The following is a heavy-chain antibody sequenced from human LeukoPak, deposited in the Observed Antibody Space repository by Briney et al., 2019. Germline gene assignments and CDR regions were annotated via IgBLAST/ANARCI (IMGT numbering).Heavy chain of an antibody. Sequence: SATLSLTCAVYGGSFSGYYWSWIRPPPGKGLEWIGEINHSGSTNYNPSLKSRVTISVDTSKNQFSLKLSSVTAADTAVYYAVLRYFDWFDLWGQGTLVTVSS. D-gene: IGHD3-9*01. CDR2: INHSGST. V-gene: IGHV4-34*01. CDR3: VLRYFDWFDL. CDR1: GGSFSGYY. J-gene: IGHJ5*02.